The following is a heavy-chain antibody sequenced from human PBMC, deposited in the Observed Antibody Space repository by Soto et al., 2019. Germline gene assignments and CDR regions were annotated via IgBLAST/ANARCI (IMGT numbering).Heavy chain of an antibody. CDR3: AKDQQSYDFWSGQFWGHFDY. Sequence: EVQLLESGGGLVQPGGSLRLSCAASGLTFSSYAMTWVRQAPGKGLEWVSHITGNGARTFYADSVKGRFTVSRDNSKNTLYLQMNSLRPEDTAIYYCAKDQQSYDFWSGQFWGHFDYWGQGAMVTVSS. CDR2: ITGNGART. D-gene: IGHD3-3*01. V-gene: IGHV3-23*01. CDR1: GLTFSSYA. J-gene: IGHJ4*02.